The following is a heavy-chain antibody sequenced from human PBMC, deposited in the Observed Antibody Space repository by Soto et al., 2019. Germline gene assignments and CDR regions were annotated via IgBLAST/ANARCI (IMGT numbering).Heavy chain of an antibody. CDR1: GFTFSSYA. Sequence: GGSLRLSCAASGFTFSSYAMHWVRQAPGKGLEWVAVISYDGSNKYYADSVKGRFTISRDNSKNTPYLQMNSLRAEDTAVYYCARAQYCTNGVCYTGDYYGMDVWGQGTTVTVSS. V-gene: IGHV3-30-3*01. CDR2: ISYDGSNK. CDR3: ARAQYCTNGVCYTGDYYGMDV. J-gene: IGHJ6*02. D-gene: IGHD2-8*01.